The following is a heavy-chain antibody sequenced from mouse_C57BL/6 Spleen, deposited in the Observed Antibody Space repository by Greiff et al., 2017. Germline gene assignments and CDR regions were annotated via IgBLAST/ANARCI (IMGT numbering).Heavy chain of an antibody. V-gene: IGHV1-64*01. CDR3: ARPGIYAMDY. CDR2: IHPNSGST. J-gene: IGHJ4*01. Sequence: QVQLQQSGAELVKPGASVKLSCKASGYTFTSYWMHWVKQRPGQGLEWIGMIHPNSGSTNYNEKFKSKATLTVDKSSSTAYMQLSSLTSEDSAVYYCARPGIYAMDYWGQGTSVTVSS. CDR1: GYTFTSYW.